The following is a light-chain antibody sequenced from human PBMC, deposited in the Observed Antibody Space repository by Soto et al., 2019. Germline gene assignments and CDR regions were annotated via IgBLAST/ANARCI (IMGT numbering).Light chain of an antibody. CDR2: AAS. Sequence: AIRMTQSPSSLSASTGDRVTITCRASQGISSYLAWYQQKPGKAPKLLIYAASTLKSGVPSRFRGSGSGTDFTLTISSLQPEDFATYYCQQSYSTPLTFGGGTKVDIK. J-gene: IGKJ4*01. V-gene: IGKV1-8*01. CDR1: QGISSY. CDR3: QQSYSTPLT.